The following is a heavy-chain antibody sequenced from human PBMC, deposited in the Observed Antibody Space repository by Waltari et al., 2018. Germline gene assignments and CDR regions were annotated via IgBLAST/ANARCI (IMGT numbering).Heavy chain of an antibody. CDR2: ISWDGGST. J-gene: IGHJ3*02. D-gene: IGHD6-13*01. CDR3: AKDTTLAAAGIGAFDI. Sequence: EVQLVESGGVVVQPGGSLRLSCAASGSTFDDYAMHWVRQAAGKGLEWVSLISWDGGSTYYADSVKGRFTISRDNSKNSLYLQMNSLRAEDTALYYCAKDTTLAAAGIGAFDIWGQGTMVTVSS. CDR1: GSTFDDYA. V-gene: IGHV3-43D*04.